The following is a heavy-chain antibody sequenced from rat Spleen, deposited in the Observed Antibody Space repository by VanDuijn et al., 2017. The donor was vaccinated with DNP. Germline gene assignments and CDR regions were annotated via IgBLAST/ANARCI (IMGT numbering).Heavy chain of an antibody. Sequence: EVQLVESGGGLVQPGRSLKLSCAASGFTFSNYGMAWVRQAPTKGLEWVTSITNNGGTTYYRDSVKGRFSISRDNAKSTLYLQVNSLRSEDTATYYCTSNPHIRTAAPFDYWGQGVMVTVSS. V-gene: IGHV5-29*01. CDR1: GFTFSNYG. D-gene: IGHD3-8*01. CDR2: ITNNGGTT. J-gene: IGHJ2*01. CDR3: TSNPHIRTAAPFDY.